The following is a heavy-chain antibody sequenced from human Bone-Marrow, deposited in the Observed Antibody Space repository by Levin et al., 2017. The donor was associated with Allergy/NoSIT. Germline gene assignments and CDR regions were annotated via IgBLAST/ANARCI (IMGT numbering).Heavy chain of an antibody. J-gene: IGHJ4*02. Sequence: SETLSLTCTVSGGSISSGGYHWSWIRQHAGKGLEWIGYIYYSGGTYYNPSLKSRAMISLDTSTNQFSLQVTSATAADAAVYYCAREDGSTFDSWGQGTLVTVSS. CDR1: GGSISSGGYH. CDR2: IYYSGGT. CDR3: AREDGSTFDS. V-gene: IGHV4-31*03. D-gene: IGHD5-24*01.